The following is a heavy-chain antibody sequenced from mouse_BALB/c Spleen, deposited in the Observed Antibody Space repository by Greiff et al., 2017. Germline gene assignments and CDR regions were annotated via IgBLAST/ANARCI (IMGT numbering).Heavy chain of an antibody. D-gene: IGHD3-2*01. CDR3: VRVSDSSGYYWYFDD. Sequence: QVQLQQSGPGLVAPSQSLSITCTVSGFSLTSYDISWMRQPPGKGLEWLGVIWTGGGTNYNSAFMSRLSISKDNSKSQVFLKMNSLQTDDTAIYYCVRVSDSSGYYWYFDDWGEGTTVTVSS. J-gene: IGHJ1*01. CDR1: GFSLTSYD. CDR2: IWTGGGT. V-gene: IGHV2-9-2*01.